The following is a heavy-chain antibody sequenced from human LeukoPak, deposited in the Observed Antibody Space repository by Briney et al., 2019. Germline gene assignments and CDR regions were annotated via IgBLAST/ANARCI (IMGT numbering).Heavy chain of an antibody. V-gene: IGHV3-23*01. J-gene: IGHJ4*02. Sequence: GSLRLSCAASGFTFSSYAMTWVRQAPGKGLEWVSVISGSGGSTYYADSVKGRFTISRDNSKNTLYLQMNSLRAEDTAVYYCAKDRDPGYSSGWYGSPNDYWGQGTLVTVSS. CDR1: GFTFSSYA. D-gene: IGHD6-19*01. CDR3: AKDRDPGYSSGWYGSPNDY. CDR2: ISGSGGST.